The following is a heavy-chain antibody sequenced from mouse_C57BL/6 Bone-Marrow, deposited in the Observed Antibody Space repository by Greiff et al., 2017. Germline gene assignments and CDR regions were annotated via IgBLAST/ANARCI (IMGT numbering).Heavy chain of an antibody. CDR2: IDPSDSYT. Sequence: QVQLQQPGAELVMPGASVKLSCKASGYTFTSYWMHWVKQRPGQGLEWIGEIDPSDSYTNYNQKFKGKSTLTVDKSSSTAYMQLSSLTSEDSAVYYCANLLAYWGQETLVTVSA. J-gene: IGHJ3*01. V-gene: IGHV1-69*01. CDR1: GYTFTSYW. CDR3: ANLLAY.